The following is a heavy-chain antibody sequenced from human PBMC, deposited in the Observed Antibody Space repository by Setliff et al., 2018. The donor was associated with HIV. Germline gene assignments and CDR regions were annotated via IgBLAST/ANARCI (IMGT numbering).Heavy chain of an antibody. Sequence: SETLSLTCIVSDYSISSGYDWGWIRQPPGKGLEWLGSISHNGNTYYNPSLKSRVTISVDTSKNQFSRKLNSVAAADTAVYYCARLHPTTYYYASSGYYADFWGQGTLVTVSS. J-gene: IGHJ4*02. CDR3: ARLHPTTYYYASSGYYADF. CDR1: DYSISSGYD. D-gene: IGHD3-22*01. CDR2: ISHNGNT. V-gene: IGHV4-38-2*02.